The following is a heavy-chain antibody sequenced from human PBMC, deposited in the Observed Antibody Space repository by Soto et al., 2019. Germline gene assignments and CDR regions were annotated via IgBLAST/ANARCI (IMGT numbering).Heavy chain of an antibody. V-gene: IGHV1-69*08. CDR1: GGTLSSYT. CDR3: ARDKGYCSGASCPDFDY. D-gene: IGHD2-15*01. J-gene: IGHJ4*02. Sequence: QVQPVQSGAEVKKPGSSVKVSCKASGGTLSSYTFSWVRQAPGQGLEWMGRIIPNLGITNYAQKFQGRITIIVDKSTSTAYMELSSLRSEDTAVYYCARDKGYCSGASCPDFDYWGQGTLVTVSS. CDR2: IIPNLGIT.